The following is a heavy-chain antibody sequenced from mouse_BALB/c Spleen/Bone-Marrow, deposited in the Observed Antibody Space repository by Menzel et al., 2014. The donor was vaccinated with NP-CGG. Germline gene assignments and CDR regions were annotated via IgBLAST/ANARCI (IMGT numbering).Heavy chain of an antibody. J-gene: IGHJ2*01. CDR2: ISYSGST. V-gene: IGHV3-2*02. CDR1: GYSITSDYA. Sequence: EVKLQESGPGLVKPSQSLSLTCTVTGYSITSDYAWNWIRQFPGNKLEWMGYISYSGSTSYNQFFLQLNSVTTEDTATYYCARNGGQHGLRYFDYWGQGTTLTVSS. CDR3: ARNGGQHGLRYFDY. D-gene: IGHD3-2*01.